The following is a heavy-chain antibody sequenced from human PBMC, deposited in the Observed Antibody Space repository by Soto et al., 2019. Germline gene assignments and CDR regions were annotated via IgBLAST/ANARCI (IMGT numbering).Heavy chain of an antibody. CDR1: GGSISSSSYY. D-gene: IGHD1-1*01. V-gene: IGHV4-39*01. CDR3: ASQGNWYWYFDL. J-gene: IGHJ2*01. CDR2: IYYSGST. Sequence: SETLSLTCTVSGGSISSSSYYWGWIRQPPGKGLEWIGSIYYSGSTYYNPSLKSRVTISVDTSKNQFSLKLSSVTAADTAVYYCASQGNWYWYFDLWGRGTLVTVSS.